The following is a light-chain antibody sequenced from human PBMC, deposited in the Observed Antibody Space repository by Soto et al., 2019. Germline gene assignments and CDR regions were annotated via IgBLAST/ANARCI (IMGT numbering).Light chain of an antibody. Sequence: EIVLTQSPGTLSLSPGERATLSCRASQSVISNYLAWYQQRPGQAPRLLIYATSSRATGIPDRFSGSGSGTDFTLTITRLEPEDFAVYYCQQYGDSPRYTFGQGTKLEIK. CDR1: QSVISNY. CDR3: QQYGDSPRYT. V-gene: IGKV3-20*01. J-gene: IGKJ2*01. CDR2: ATS.